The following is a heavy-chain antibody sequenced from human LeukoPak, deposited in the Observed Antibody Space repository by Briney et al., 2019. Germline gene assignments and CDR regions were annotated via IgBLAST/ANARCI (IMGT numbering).Heavy chain of an antibody. J-gene: IGHJ4*02. CDR3: VRGGRRTLVVVATKGGVDY. Sequence: QTGGSPRLSCAASGFTFSSYAMHWVRQAPGKGLEWVAVIPYDGSNKYYADSVKGRFTISRDNSKNTLYLQMNSLRAEDTAVYYCVRGGRRTLVVVATKGGVDYWGQGTLVTVSS. CDR2: IPYDGSNK. CDR1: GFTFSSYA. D-gene: IGHD2-15*01. V-gene: IGHV3-30*04.